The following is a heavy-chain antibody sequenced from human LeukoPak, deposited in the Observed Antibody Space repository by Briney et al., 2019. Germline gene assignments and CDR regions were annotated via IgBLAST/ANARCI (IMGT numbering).Heavy chain of an antibody. CDR1: GFNFNNFG. J-gene: IGHJ6*03. CDR3: GKGLAYTYPYSGNMDV. V-gene: IGHV3-30*02. CDR2: IRYDRSDK. D-gene: IGHD5-18*01. Sequence: GSLRLSCAASGFNFNNFGMHWVRQAPGKGLEWVSFIRYDRSDKYYADSVKGRFTISRDNAKNTLSLQMNSLRPQDTAVYYCGKGLAYTYPYSGNMDVWGKGTTVTISS.